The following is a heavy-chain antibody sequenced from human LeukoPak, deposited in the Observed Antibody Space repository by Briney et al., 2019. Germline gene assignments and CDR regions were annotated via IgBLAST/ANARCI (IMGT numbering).Heavy chain of an antibody. V-gene: IGHV1-18*01. CDR2: ISAYNGNT. Sequence: ASVKVSCKASGYTFTSYGISWVRRAPGQGLEWMGWISAYNGNTNYAQKLQGRVTMTTDTSTSTAYMELRSLRSDDTAVYYCARDAVIAAAGTHWFDPWGQGTLVTVSS. D-gene: IGHD6-13*01. J-gene: IGHJ5*02. CDR3: ARDAVIAAAGTHWFDP. CDR1: GYTFTSYG.